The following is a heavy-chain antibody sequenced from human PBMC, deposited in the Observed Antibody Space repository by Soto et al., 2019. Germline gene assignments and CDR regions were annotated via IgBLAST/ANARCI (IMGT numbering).Heavy chain of an antibody. V-gene: IGHV1-58*01. J-gene: IGHJ6*02. CDR3: AAFGAQQLVPLGKDYYYYGMDV. CDR1: GFTFTSSA. Sequence: SVKVSCKASGFTFTSSAVQWVRQARGQRLEWIGWIVVGSGNTNYAQKFQERVTITRDMSTSTAYMELSSLRSEDTAVYYCAAFGAQQLVPLGKDYYYYGMDVWGQGTAVTVSS. D-gene: IGHD6-13*01. CDR2: IVVGSGNT.